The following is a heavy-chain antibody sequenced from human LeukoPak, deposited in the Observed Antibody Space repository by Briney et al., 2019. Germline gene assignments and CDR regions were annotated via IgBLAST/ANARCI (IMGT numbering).Heavy chain of an antibody. CDR1: GFTFSSYA. V-gene: IGHV3-64*01. J-gene: IGHJ4*02. CDR3: ARVKGYYDILTGYFIFDY. D-gene: IGHD3-9*01. CDR2: ISSNGGST. Sequence: PGGSLRLSCAASGFTFSSYAMHWVRQAPGKGLEYVSAISSNGGSTYYANSVKGRFTISRDNSKNTLYLQMNSLRAEDTAVYYCARVKGYYDILTGYFIFDYWGQGTLVTVSS.